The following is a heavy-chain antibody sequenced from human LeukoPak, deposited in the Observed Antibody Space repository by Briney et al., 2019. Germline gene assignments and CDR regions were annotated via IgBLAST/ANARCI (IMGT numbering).Heavy chain of an antibody. V-gene: IGHV4-34*01. Sequence: SETLSLTCAVYGGSFSGYYWSWIRQPPGKGLEWIGEINHSGSTNYNPSLKSRVTISVDTSKNQFSLKLSSVTAADTAVYYCARDDGYSYGSDAFDIWGQGTMVTVSS. D-gene: IGHD5-18*01. CDR1: GGSFSGYY. CDR3: ARDDGYSYGSDAFDI. J-gene: IGHJ3*02. CDR2: INHSGST.